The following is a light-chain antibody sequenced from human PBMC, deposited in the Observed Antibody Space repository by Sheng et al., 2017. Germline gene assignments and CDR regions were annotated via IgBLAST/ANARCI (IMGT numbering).Light chain of an antibody. CDR1: QSVSSS. J-gene: IGKJ3*01. CDR2: DAS. CDR3: QQRSKWPVT. Sequence: EIVLTQSPATLSLSPGERATLSCRASQSVSSSLAWYQQKPGQAPRLLIYDASNRATGIPARFSGSGSGTDFTLTISSLEPEDFAVYYCQQRSKWPVTFGPGTKVDYQT. V-gene: IGKV3-11*01.